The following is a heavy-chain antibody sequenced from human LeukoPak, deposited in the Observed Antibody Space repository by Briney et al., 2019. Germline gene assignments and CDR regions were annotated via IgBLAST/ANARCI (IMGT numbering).Heavy chain of an antibody. J-gene: IGHJ4*02. CDR1: GYTFTGYF. CDR3: ARYPSGYSYGLDLGIDY. CDR2: INPNSGGT. D-gene: IGHD5-18*01. Sequence: GASVKVSCKASGYTFTGYFIHWVRQAPGQGLEWMGWINPNSGGTNYAQKFQGRVTMTRDTSISTAYMELSRLRSDDTAVYYCARYPSGYSYGLDLGIDYWGQGTLVTVSS. V-gene: IGHV1-2*02.